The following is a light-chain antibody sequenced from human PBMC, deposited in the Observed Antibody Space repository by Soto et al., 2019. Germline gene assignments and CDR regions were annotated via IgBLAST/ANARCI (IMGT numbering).Light chain of an antibody. CDR3: QQYNSQST. CDR1: QRISTW. J-gene: IGKJ1*01. V-gene: IGKV1-5*03. Sequence: DIQMTQSPSPLSASLGDRVTIPCRASQRISTWLAWYQQKPGKAPKLLIYTASNLESGVPSRFRGSGSGTEFTLTITSLQPDDFATYYCQQYNSQSTFGQGTRVDIK. CDR2: TAS.